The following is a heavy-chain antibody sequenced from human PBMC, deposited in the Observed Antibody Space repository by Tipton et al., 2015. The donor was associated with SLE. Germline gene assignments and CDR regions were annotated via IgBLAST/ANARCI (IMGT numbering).Heavy chain of an antibody. CDR2: FYQSGST. CDR1: GYSISSGYY. V-gene: IGHV4-38-2*02. J-gene: IGHJ2*01. CDR3: ARDCWGTDWYFDL. Sequence: LRLSCTVSGYSISSGYYWGWIRQPPGKGLEWIGTFYQSGSTHYNPSLESRVTISVDTSKNQFSLKLSSVTAADTAVYYCARDCWGTDWYFDLWGRGTLVTVSS. D-gene: IGHD7-27*01.